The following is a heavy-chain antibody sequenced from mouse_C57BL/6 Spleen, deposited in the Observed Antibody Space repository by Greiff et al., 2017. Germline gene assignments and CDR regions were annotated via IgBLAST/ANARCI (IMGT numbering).Heavy chain of an antibody. V-gene: IGHV5-17*01. CDR2: ISSGSSTI. CDR1: GFTFSDYG. J-gene: IGHJ4*01. Sequence: EVQLQESGGGLVKPGGSLKLSCAASGFTFSDYGMHWVRQAPEKGLEWVAYISSGSSTIYYADTVKGRFTISRDNAKNTLFLKMTSLRSEDTAMYYCATDLFYAMDYWGQGTSVTVSS. CDR3: ATDLFYAMDY.